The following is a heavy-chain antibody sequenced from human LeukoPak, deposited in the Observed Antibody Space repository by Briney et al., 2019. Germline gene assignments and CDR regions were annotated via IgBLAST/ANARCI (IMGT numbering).Heavy chain of an antibody. D-gene: IGHD6-19*01. Sequence: GGSLRLSCAASGFTFSSYAMSWVRQAPGKGLEWVSAISGSGGSTYYADSVKGRFTISRDNSKNTLYLQMNTLRAEDTAVYYCAKDTDLAVAGQSFDYWGQGTLVTVSS. J-gene: IGHJ4*02. V-gene: IGHV3-23*01. CDR1: GFTFSSYA. CDR2: ISGSGGST. CDR3: AKDTDLAVAGQSFDY.